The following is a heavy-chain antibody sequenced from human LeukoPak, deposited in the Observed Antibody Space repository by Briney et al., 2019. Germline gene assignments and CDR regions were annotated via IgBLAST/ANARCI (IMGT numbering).Heavy chain of an antibody. J-gene: IGHJ4*02. CDR1: GFTFSGSA. CDR3: TRHGGEDNDYSASHFDY. Sequence: PGGSLRLSCAASGFTFSGSAMHWVRQASGKGLEWVGRIRSKANSYATAYSASVKGTFTISRDDSKNKAYLQMNSLKTEDTAVYYCTRHGGEDNDYSASHFDYWGQGTLVTVSS. CDR2: IRSKANSYAT. D-gene: IGHD4-11*01. V-gene: IGHV3-73*01.